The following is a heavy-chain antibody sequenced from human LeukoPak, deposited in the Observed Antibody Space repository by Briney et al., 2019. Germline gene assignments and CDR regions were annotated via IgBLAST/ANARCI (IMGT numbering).Heavy chain of an antibody. D-gene: IGHD3-10*01. CDR3: ARRRYRGYGSGSYYTEFDY. CDR1: GGSFSGYY. V-gene: IGHV4-34*01. J-gene: IGHJ4*02. CDR2: INHSGST. Sequence: SETLSLTCAVYGGSFSGYYWSWIRQPPGKGLEWIGEINHSGSTNYNPSLKSRVTISVDTSKNQFSLKLSSVTAADTAVYYCARRRYRGYGSGSYYTEFDYWGQGTLVTVSS.